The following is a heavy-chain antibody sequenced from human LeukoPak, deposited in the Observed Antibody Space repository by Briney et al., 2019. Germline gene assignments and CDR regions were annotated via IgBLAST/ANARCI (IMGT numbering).Heavy chain of an antibody. Sequence: SETLSLTCTVSGGSISSYYWSWIRQPPGKGLEWIGYIYYSGSTNYNPSLKSRVTISVDTSKNQFSLKLSSVTAADTAVYYCARLIGSSSSGYYGACAIWGQGTMVTVSS. D-gene: IGHD3-22*01. J-gene: IGHJ3*02. CDR3: ARLIGSSSSGYYGACAI. V-gene: IGHV4-59*08. CDR2: IYYSGST. CDR1: GGSISSYY.